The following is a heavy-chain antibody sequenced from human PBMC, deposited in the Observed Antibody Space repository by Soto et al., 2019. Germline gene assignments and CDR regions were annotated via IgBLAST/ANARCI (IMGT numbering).Heavy chain of an antibody. V-gene: IGHV3-64D*06. CDR2: ISSNGGST. Sequence: AGGSLRLSCSASGFTFSSYAMHWVRQAPGKGLEYVSAISSNGGSTYYADSVKGRFTISRDNSKNTLYLQMSSLRAEDTAVYYCVKDRGDCSSTSCPSGYFDYWGQGTLVTVSS. D-gene: IGHD2-2*01. J-gene: IGHJ4*02. CDR1: GFTFSSYA. CDR3: VKDRGDCSSTSCPSGYFDY.